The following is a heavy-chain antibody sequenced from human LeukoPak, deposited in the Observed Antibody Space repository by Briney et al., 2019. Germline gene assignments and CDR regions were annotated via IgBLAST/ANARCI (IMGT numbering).Heavy chain of an antibody. CDR1: GFNFSDSR. D-gene: IGHD2-21*01. J-gene: IGHJ4*02. CDR3: VRGDWYFES. Sequence: GGSLRLSCATSGFNFSDSRMTWVRQAPGKGLQWVANINRDGTEKHFLDSVEGRFTISRDNAKKSLYLLMNSLRPQDTAVYFCVRGDWYFESWGQGTLVTVSA. V-gene: IGHV3-7*04. CDR2: INRDGTEK.